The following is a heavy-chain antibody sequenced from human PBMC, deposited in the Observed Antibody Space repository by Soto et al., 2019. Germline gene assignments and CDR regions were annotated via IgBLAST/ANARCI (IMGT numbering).Heavy chain of an antibody. CDR3: ARDCSGGSCYYYYGMDV. J-gene: IGHJ6*02. CDR1: GGTFSSYA. Sequence: QVQLVQSGAEVKKPGSSVKVSCKASGGTFSSYAISWVRQAPGQGLEWMGGIIPIFGTANYAQKFQGRVTITADESTSTAYMELSSLRSEDTAVYYGARDCSGGSCYYYYGMDVWGQGTTVTVSS. V-gene: IGHV1-69*01. CDR2: IIPIFGTA. D-gene: IGHD2-15*01.